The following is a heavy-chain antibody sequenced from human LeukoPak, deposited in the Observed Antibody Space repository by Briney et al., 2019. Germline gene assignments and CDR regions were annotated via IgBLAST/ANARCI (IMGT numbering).Heavy chain of an antibody. CDR1: GFTFSSYE. CDR3: ARGTDSSGWYDWVVAFDI. J-gene: IGHJ3*02. D-gene: IGHD6-19*01. CDR2: ISSSGSTI. V-gene: IGHV3-48*03. Sequence: GGSLRLSCAASGFTFSSYEMNWVRQAPGKGLEWVSYISSSGSTIYYADSVKGRFTISRDDAKNSLYLQMNSLRAEDTAVYYCARGTDSSGWYDWVVAFDIWGQGTMVTVSS.